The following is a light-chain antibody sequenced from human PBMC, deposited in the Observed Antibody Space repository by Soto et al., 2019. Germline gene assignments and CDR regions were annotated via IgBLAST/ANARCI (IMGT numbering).Light chain of an antibody. CDR1: QSISNY. CDR3: QEYKSAPIT. V-gene: IGKV1-27*01. CDR2: AAS. J-gene: IGKJ5*01. Sequence: DIQMTQCPSSVSASVGDRVTITCRASQSISNYLAWYQQKPGKVPKLLIYAASTLHSGFPPRFSGSGSGTDFTLTINSLQPEDVATYFCQEYKSAPITFGQGTLLEI.